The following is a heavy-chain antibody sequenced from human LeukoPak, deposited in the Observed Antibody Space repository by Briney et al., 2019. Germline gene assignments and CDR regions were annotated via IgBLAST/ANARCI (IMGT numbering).Heavy chain of an antibody. J-gene: IGHJ4*02. Sequence: SETLSLTCTVSGGSISSYYWSWIRQPPGKGLEWIGYIYYSGGTNYNPSLKSRVTISVDTSKNQFSLKLSSVTAADTAVYYCARVPRYSSTVMGHHFDYWGQGTLVTVSS. CDR3: ARVPRYSSTVMGHHFDY. D-gene: IGHD6-13*01. CDR1: GGSISSYY. V-gene: IGHV4-59*12. CDR2: IYYSGGT.